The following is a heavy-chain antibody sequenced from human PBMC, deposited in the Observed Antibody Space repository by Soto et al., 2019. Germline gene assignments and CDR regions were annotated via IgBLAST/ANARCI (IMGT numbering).Heavy chain of an antibody. CDR3: ARASGAGGAAYWFDP. CDR1: GGTFSSYA. Sequence: QVQLVQSGAEVKKPGSSVKVSCKASGGTFSSYAISWVRQPPGQGREWMGGIIPIFGTANYAQKFQGRVTITADESTSTASMELSSLRSADTAVYYCARASGAGGAAYWFDPWGQGTLVTVSS. D-gene: IGHD1-26*01. V-gene: IGHV1-69*01. J-gene: IGHJ5*02. CDR2: IIPIFGTA.